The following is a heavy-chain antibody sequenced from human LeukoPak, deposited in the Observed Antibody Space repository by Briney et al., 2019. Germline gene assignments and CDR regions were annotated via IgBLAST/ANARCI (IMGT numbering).Heavy chain of an antibody. CDR1: GFTFSTYW. CDR3: ATDVPAVTIFGY. Sequence: GGSLRLSCAASGFTFSTYWMHWVRQAPGTGLVWVSLINSDGSSTSYADSVKGRFTISRDNAKNTLYLQMNSLRAEDTAVYYCATDVPAVTIFGYWGQGTLVTVSS. J-gene: IGHJ4*02. D-gene: IGHD2-2*01. V-gene: IGHV3-74*01. CDR2: INSDGSST.